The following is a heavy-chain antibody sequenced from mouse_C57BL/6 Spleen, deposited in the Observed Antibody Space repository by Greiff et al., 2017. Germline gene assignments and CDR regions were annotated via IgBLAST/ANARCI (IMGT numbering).Heavy chain of an antibody. V-gene: IGHV1-72*01. J-gene: IGHJ4*01. CDR1: GYTFTSYW. CDR2: IDPNSGGT. Sequence: VQLQQPGAELVKPGASVKLSCKASGYTFTSYWMHWVKQRPGRGLEWIGWIDPNSGGTKYNEKFKSKATLTVDKPSSTAYMQLSSLTSEASAVYYCARQLRDGAMDYWGQGTSVTVSS. CDR3: ARQLRDGAMDY. D-gene: IGHD3-2*02.